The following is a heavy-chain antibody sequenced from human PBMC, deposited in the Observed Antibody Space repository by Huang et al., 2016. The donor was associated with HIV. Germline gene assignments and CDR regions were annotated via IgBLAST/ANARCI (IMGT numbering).Heavy chain of an antibody. CDR1: GFTFTNYG. D-gene: IGHD3-10*01. CDR2: VRAKSGEI. CDR3: VRESLYFGDFLFDH. J-gene: IGHJ4*02. Sequence: QVQLVQSGAEVKRPGASLKVSCKTSGFTFTNYGFSWVRQAPGQGLEWLGWVRAKSGEINYEGKFEGRVSMTTDTTSGTAYMELRRLTSDDTATYYCVRESLYFGDFLFDHWGQGTPVTVSA. V-gene: IGHV1-18*04.